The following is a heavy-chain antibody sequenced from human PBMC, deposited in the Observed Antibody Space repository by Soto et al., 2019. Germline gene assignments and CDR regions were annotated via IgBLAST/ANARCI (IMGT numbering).Heavy chain of an antibody. J-gene: IGHJ6*02. CDR2: ISAYNGNT. Sequence: GASVKVSCKASGYTFTSYGISWVRQAPGQGLEWMGWISAYNGNTNYAQKLQGRVTMTTDTSTSTAYMELRSLRSDDTAVYYCARDRPDFLSITIFGVAPSPYYYYYGMDVWGQGTTVTVSS. V-gene: IGHV1-18*01. D-gene: IGHD3-3*01. CDR1: GYTFTSYG. CDR3: ARDRPDFLSITIFGVAPSPYYYYYGMDV.